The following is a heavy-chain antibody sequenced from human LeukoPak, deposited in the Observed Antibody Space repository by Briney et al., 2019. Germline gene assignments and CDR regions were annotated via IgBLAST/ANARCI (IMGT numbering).Heavy chain of an antibody. Sequence: GRSLRLSCAASGFTFSSYGMHWVRQAPGKGLEWVAVISYDGSNKYYADSVKGRFTISRDNSKNTLYLQMNSLRAEDTAVYYCARDYCSGGSCYSPTYYFDYWGQGTLVTVSS. CDR3: ARDYCSGGSCYSPTYYFDY. CDR2: ISYDGSNK. CDR1: GFTFSSYG. J-gene: IGHJ4*02. V-gene: IGHV3-30*03. D-gene: IGHD2-15*01.